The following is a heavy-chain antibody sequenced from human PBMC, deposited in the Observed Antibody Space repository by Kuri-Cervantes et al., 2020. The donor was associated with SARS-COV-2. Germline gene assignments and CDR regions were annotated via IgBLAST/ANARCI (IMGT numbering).Heavy chain of an antibody. J-gene: IGHJ2*01. D-gene: IGHD3-10*01. V-gene: IGHV3-73*01. CDR2: IKSAVDNSAT. Sequence: LSLTCAASGFTLGDSRVHWVRQASGKGLEWVGRIKSAVDNSATAYAASVKGRFTISRDDSKDTAYLHMNSLQTDDTAVYYCARGAGTWWYFDLWGRGTLVTVSS. CDR1: GFTLGDSR. CDR3: ARGAGTWWYFDL.